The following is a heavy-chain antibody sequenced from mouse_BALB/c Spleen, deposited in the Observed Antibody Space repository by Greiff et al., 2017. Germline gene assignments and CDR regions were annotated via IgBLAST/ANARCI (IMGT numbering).Heavy chain of an antibody. Sequence: QVQLQQPGAELVKPGASVKLSCKASGYTFTSYWMHWVKQRPGQGLEWIGEIDPSDSYTNYNQKFKGKATLTVDKSSSTAYMQLSSLTSEDSAVYYCARSEEVRRGTWFAYWGQGTLVTVSA. V-gene: IGHV1-69*02. CDR1: GYTFTSYW. CDR2: IDPSDSYT. D-gene: IGHD2-14*01. CDR3: ARSEEVRRGTWFAY. J-gene: IGHJ3*01.